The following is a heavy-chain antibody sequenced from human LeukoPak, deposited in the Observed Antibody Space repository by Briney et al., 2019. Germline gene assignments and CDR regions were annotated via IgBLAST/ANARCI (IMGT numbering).Heavy chain of an antibody. Sequence: SETLSLTCAVYGGSFSGYYWSWIRQPPGKGLGWIGEINHSGSTNYNPSLKSRVTISVDTSKNQFSLKLSSVTAADTAVYYCARGLYGSGLWGAFDIWGQGTMVTVSS. J-gene: IGHJ3*02. CDR2: INHSGST. V-gene: IGHV4-34*01. CDR3: ARGLYGSGLWGAFDI. D-gene: IGHD3-10*01. CDR1: GGSFSGYY.